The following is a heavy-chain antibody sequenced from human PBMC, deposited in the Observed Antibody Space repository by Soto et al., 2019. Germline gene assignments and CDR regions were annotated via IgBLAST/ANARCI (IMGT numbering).Heavy chain of an antibody. CDR1: GGSFSGYY. J-gene: IGHJ4*02. Sequence: SETLSLTCAVYGGSFSGYYWTWIRQPPGTGLEWIGEINHSGSTNYNPSLKSRVTISVDTSKNQFSLALTSVTAADTAMYYCARGSTTEKVDSWGQGSLVTVSS. CDR2: INHSGST. CDR3: ARGSTTEKVDS. V-gene: IGHV4-34*01.